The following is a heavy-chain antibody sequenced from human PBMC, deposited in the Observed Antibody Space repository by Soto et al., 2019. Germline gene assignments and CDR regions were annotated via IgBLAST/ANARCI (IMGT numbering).Heavy chain of an antibody. CDR3: ATRYSSSHFDY. J-gene: IGHJ4*02. D-gene: IGHD6-6*01. Sequence: ASVKVSCKASGGTFSSYAISWVRQAPGQGLEWMGGIIPIFGTANYTQKFQGRVTITADESTSTAYMELSSLRSEDTAVYYCATRYSSSHFDYWGQGTLVTVSS. V-gene: IGHV1-69*13. CDR1: GGTFSSYA. CDR2: IIPIFGTA.